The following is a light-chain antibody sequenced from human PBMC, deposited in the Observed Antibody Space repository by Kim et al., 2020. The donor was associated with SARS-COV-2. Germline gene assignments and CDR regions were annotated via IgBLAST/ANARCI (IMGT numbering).Light chain of an antibody. V-gene: IGKV1-39*01. Sequence: DIQMTQSPSSLSAYVGDRVTITCRASQSISTYLNWFQQKPGKPSKLLIYAASNLQRGVPSRFSGSGSGTDFTLTISSLQAEDFASYFCQQSYGISWTFGQGTKVDIK. J-gene: IGKJ1*01. CDR1: QSISTY. CDR2: AAS. CDR3: QQSYGISWT.